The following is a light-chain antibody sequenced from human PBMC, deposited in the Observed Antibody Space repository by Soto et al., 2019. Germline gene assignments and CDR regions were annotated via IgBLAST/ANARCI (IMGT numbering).Light chain of an antibody. CDR2: KAS. V-gene: IGKV1-5*03. Sequence: DIQMTQSPSTLSGSVGDSVTITCRASQTISSWLAWYQQKPGKAPKLLIYKASTLKSGVPSRFSGRGSGTEFTLTISSLQPDDFATYYCQHYNSYSEAFGQGTKVDIK. J-gene: IGKJ1*01. CDR1: QTISSW. CDR3: QHYNSYSEA.